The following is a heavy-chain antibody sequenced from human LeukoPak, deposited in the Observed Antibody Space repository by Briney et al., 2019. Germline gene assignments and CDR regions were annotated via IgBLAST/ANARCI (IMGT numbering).Heavy chain of an antibody. V-gene: IGHV3-11*05. Sequence: PGGSLRLSCAASGFTFSDYYMSWIRQAPGKGLEWVSYISSSSSYTNYADSVKGRFTISRDNAENSLYLQMNSLRAEDTAVYYCARVPRAIAAAGTDYFDYWGQGTLVTVSS. J-gene: IGHJ4*02. CDR3: ARVPRAIAAAGTDYFDY. CDR2: ISSSSSYT. CDR1: GFTFSDYY. D-gene: IGHD6-13*01.